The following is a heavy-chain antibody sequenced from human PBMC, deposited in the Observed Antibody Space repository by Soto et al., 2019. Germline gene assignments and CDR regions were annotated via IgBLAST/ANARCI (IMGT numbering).Heavy chain of an antibody. J-gene: IGHJ4*02. CDR2: ISSSGSTI. CDR1: GFTFSSYE. V-gene: IGHV3-48*03. Sequence: GGSLRLSCAASGFTFSSYEMNWVRQAPGKGLEWVSYISSSGSTIYYADSVKGRFTISRDNAKNSLYLQMNSLRAEDTAVYYCARYLRGYSYGFDYCGQGPLVTVYS. CDR3: ARYLRGYSYGFDY. D-gene: IGHD5-18*01.